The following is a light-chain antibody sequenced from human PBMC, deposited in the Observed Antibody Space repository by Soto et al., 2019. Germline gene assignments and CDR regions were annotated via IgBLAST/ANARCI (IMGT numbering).Light chain of an antibody. CDR3: QQYDVSPRT. J-gene: IGKJ1*01. Sequence: EIVLTQSPGTLSLSPGERATLSCRASQSVSSSYLAWYQQKPGQAPRLLIYGASSRATGIPDRFSGSGSGTDFILTISRLEPEDFAVYYCQQYDVSPRTFGQGTKVDVK. V-gene: IGKV3-20*01. CDR1: QSVSSSY. CDR2: GAS.